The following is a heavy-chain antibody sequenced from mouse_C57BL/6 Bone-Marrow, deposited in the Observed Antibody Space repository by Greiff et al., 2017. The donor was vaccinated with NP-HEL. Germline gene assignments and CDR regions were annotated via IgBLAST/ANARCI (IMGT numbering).Heavy chain of an antibody. CDR2: IDPSDSYP. CDR3: ARYTLYDSNYLGFAY. CDR1: GYTFTSYW. V-gene: IGHV1-50*01. Sequence: QVQLQQPGAELVKPGASVKLSCKASGYTFTSYWMQWVKQRPGQGLEWIGEIDPSDSYPNYNQKFKGKATLTVDTSSSTAYMQLSSLTSEDSAVYYCARYTLYDSNYLGFAYWGQGTLVTVSA. D-gene: IGHD2-3*01. J-gene: IGHJ3*01.